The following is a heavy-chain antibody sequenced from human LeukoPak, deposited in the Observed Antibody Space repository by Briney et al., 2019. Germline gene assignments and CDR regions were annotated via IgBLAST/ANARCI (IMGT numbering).Heavy chain of an antibody. CDR2: IKEDGSEK. J-gene: IGHJ3*02. Sequence: PGGSLRLSCAAFGFTFDSYWMSWVRQAPGKGLEWVANIKEDGSEKYYVDSVKGRFTISRDNAKNSMYLQMNSLRAEDTAVYYCAREGIDYGALNAFDIWGQGTMVTVSS. CDR3: AREGIDYGALNAFDI. D-gene: IGHD4-17*01. V-gene: IGHV3-7*05. CDR1: GFTFDSYW.